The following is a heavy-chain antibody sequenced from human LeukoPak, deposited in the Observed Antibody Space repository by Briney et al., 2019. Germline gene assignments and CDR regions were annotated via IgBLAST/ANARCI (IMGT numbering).Heavy chain of an antibody. J-gene: IGHJ4*02. D-gene: IGHD6-19*01. CDR3: ARADRLVNDR. CDR2: MYHTGTT. Sequence: KPSETLSPTCVVSGYSISSGYYWGWIRQPPGKGLEWIGNMYHTGTTSYNPSLNSRVTISVDMSKNQFSLRLRSVTAADTAVYFCARADRLVNDRWGQGTLVTVSS. CDR1: GYSISSGYY. V-gene: IGHV4-38-2*01.